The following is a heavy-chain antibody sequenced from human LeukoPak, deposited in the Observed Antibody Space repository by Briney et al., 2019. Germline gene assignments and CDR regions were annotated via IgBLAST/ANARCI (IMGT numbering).Heavy chain of an antibody. Sequence: ASETLSLTCTVSGDSVSSSRYCWGWIRQPPGKGLEWIGNIYSTGTTYYNPSLKSRVTISVDTSKNQFSLKMSSLTAADTVVYYCARHDLAIRYFDYWGQGTLVTVSS. J-gene: IGHJ4*02. V-gene: IGHV4-39*01. CDR3: ARHDLAIRYFDY. CDR1: GDSVSSSRYC. CDR2: IYSTGTT. D-gene: IGHD3-9*01.